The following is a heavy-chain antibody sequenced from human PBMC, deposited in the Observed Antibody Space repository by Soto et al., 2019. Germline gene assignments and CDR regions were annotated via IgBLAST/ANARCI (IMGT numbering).Heavy chain of an antibody. Sequence: QPVRSLRLSCASSGFTFSSYTMSWVRHAPGKGLEWVSGVSGTGTRTYYADSVKGRFTISRDNSESTLSLQMNSLRDEDTAVYYCAKDTNTDILGGFDFGGQGTMVTVS. V-gene: IGHV3-23*01. CDR3: AKDTNTDILGGFDF. CDR2: VSGTGTRT. D-gene: IGHD2-15*01. CDR1: GFTFSSYT. J-gene: IGHJ4*02.